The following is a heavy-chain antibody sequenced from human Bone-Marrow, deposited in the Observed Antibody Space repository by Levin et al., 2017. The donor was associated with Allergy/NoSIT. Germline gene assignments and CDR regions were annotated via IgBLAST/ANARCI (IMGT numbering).Heavy chain of an antibody. CDR3: AKGKEVYDSSDYFDY. V-gene: IGHV3-30*18. CDR1: GFTFSSYG. J-gene: IGHJ4*02. D-gene: IGHD3-22*01. Sequence: GESLKISCAASGFTFSSYGMHWVRQAPGKGLEWVAVISYDGSNKYYADSVKGRFTISRDNSKNTLYLQMNSLRAEDTAVYYCAKGKEVYDSSDYFDYWGQGTLVTVSS. CDR2: ISYDGSNK.